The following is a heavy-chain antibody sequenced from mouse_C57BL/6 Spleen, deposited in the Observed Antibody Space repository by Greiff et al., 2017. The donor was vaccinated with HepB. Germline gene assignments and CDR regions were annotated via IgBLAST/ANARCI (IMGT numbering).Heavy chain of an antibody. CDR3: ARGTAQASMDY. V-gene: IGHV1-59*01. J-gene: IGHJ4*01. CDR2: IDPSDSYT. D-gene: IGHD3-2*02. CDR1: GYTFTSYW. Sequence: QVQLQQPGAELVRPGTSVKLSCKASGYTFTSYWMHWVKQRPGQGLEWIGVIDPSDSYTNYNQKFKGKATLTVDTSSSTAYMQLSSLTSEDSAVYYCARGTAQASMDYWGQGTSVTVSS.